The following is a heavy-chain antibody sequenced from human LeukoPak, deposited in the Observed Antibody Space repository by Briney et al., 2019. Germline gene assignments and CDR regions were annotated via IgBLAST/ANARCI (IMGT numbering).Heavy chain of an antibody. CDR3: DLHCSSSSCYLYGMDV. Sequence: GGSLRLSCAASGFTFSSYSMNWVRQAPGKGLEWVSYISSSSSTIYYADSVKGRFTISIDNAKNSLYLQMNSLRAEDTAVYYCDLHCSSSSCYLYGMDVWGQGTTVTVSS. D-gene: IGHD2-2*01. J-gene: IGHJ6*02. CDR1: GFTFSSYS. V-gene: IGHV3-48*04. CDR2: ISSSSSTI.